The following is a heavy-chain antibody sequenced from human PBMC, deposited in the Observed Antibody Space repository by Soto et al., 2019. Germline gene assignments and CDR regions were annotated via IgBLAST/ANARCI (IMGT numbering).Heavy chain of an antibody. V-gene: IGHV4-31*03. D-gene: IGHD4-17*01. Sequence: QVQLQESGPGLVTPSQTLSLTCTVSGGSISSGNYYWSWIRQHPGKGLEWIGYIYYRRSPYYNPSLKSRVTISVDTSKNQFSLKLSSVTAADTAVYYCARDSATVTTSTFDYWGQGTLVTVSS. CDR2: IYYRRSP. J-gene: IGHJ4*02. CDR1: GGSISSGNYY. CDR3: ARDSATVTTSTFDY.